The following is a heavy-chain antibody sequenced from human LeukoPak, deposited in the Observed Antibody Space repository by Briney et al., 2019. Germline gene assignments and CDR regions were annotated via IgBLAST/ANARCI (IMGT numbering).Heavy chain of an antibody. J-gene: IGHJ4*02. CDR3: VRSLDY. CDR2: IWYDGSNK. Sequence: GGSLRLSCAASGFTFSSYGMHWVRQAPGKGLEWVAVIWYDGSNKYYADSVKGRFTISRDNSKDTLYLQMNRLRVEDTALYYCVRSLDYWGQGTLVTVSS. V-gene: IGHV3-33*01. CDR1: GFTFSSYG.